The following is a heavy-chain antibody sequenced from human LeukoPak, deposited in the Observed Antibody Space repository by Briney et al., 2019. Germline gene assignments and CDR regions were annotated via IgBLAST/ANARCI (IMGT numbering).Heavy chain of an antibody. Sequence: MASETLSLTCTVSGGSICSSSYYWGWIRQPPGKGLEWIGSIYYSGSTYYNPSLKSRVTISVDTSKNQFSLKLSSVTAADTAVYYCASEKVFGVRVIDHNDAFDIWGQGTMVTVSS. J-gene: IGHJ3*02. V-gene: IGHV4-39*01. CDR3: ASEKVFGVRVIDHNDAFDI. D-gene: IGHD3-16*01. CDR2: IYYSGST. CDR1: GGSICSSSYY.